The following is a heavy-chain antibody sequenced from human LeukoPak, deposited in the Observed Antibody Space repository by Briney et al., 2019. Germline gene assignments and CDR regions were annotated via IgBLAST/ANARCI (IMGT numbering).Heavy chain of an antibody. D-gene: IGHD6-13*01. J-gene: IGHJ4*02. CDR1: GITLSNYG. CDR3: ARDTRGPYSSSWYLGYFDY. Sequence: GGSLRLSCAVSGITLSNYGMSWVRQAPGKGLEWVAGISDSGGRTNYADSVKGRFTISRDNPKNTLYLQMNSLRAEDTAVYYCARDTRGPYSSSWYLGYFDYWGQGTLVTVSS. V-gene: IGHV3-23*01. CDR2: ISDSGGRT.